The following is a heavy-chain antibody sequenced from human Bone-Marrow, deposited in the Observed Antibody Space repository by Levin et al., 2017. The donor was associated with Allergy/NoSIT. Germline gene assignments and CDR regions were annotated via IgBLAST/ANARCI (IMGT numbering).Heavy chain of an antibody. CDR1: GGSFSGYY. CDR2: INHSGST. CDR3: ARDRSGSAVANSEYFQH. V-gene: IGHV4-34*01. J-gene: IGHJ1*01. D-gene: IGHD6-19*01. Sequence: GSLRLSCAVYGGSFSGYYWSWIRQPPGKGLEWIGEINHSGSTNYNPSLKSRVTISVDTSKNQFSLKLSSVTAADTAVYYCARDRSGSAVANSEYFQHWGQGTLVTVSS.